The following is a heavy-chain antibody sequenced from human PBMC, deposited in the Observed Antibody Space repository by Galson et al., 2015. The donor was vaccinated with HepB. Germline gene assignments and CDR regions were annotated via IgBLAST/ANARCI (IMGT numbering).Heavy chain of an antibody. J-gene: IGHJ1*01. Sequence: SLRLSCAASGFTFNNYDINWVRQAPGKGLERVAVISYAGINKCSADSVKGLFTISRDNSNNTVYQQINILRAEDTAVYFCAVCFSTSCYAAENAQHWGQGTLVTVSS. D-gene: IGHD2-2*01. V-gene: IGHV3-30-3*01. CDR1: GFTFNNYD. CDR2: ISYAGINK. CDR3: AVCFSTSCYAAENAQH.